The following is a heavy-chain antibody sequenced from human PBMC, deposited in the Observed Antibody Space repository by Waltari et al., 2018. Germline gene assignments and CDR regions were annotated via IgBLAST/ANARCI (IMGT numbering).Heavy chain of an antibody. D-gene: IGHD2-2*01. CDR3: AKDGAYQLLWGLSLSYGMDV. CDR2: ISWDGGST. CDR1: GFTFDDYA. Sequence: EVQLVESGGVVVQPGGSLRLSCAASGFTFDDYAMHWVRQAPGKGLEWVSLISWDGGSTYYADSVKGRFTISRDNSKNSLYLQMNSLRAEDTALYYCAKDGAYQLLWGLSLSYGMDVWGQGTTVTVSS. V-gene: IGHV3-43D*04. J-gene: IGHJ6*02.